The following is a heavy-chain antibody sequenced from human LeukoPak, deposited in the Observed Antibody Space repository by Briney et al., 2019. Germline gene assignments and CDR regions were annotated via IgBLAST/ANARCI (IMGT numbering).Heavy chain of an antibody. D-gene: IGHD2-15*01. CDR1: GFTFDDYG. Sequence: PGGSLRLSCAASGFTFDDYGMSWVRQAPGKGLEWVSGISGNSGTTYYADSVKGRFTISRDNSKNTLYLQMNSLRAEDTAVYYCAKDLGDIVVVVAATPVYFDYWGQGTLVTVSS. CDR2: ISGNSGTT. CDR3: AKDLGDIVVVVAATPVYFDY. V-gene: IGHV3-23*01. J-gene: IGHJ4*02.